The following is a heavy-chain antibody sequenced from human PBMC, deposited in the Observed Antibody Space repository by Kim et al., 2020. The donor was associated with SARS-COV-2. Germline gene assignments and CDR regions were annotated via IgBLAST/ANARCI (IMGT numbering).Heavy chain of an antibody. J-gene: IGHJ4*02. V-gene: IGHV3-23*01. Sequence: ADCVKGRFTISRNNSKNTLYLRMNSLRVEGTAVYYCAEAWLDSRSPDLDYWGQGTLVTVSS. CDR3: AEAWLDSRSPDLDY. D-gene: IGHD6-6*01.